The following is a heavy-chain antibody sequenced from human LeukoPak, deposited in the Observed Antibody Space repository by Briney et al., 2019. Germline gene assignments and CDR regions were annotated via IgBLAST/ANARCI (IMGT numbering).Heavy chain of an antibody. CDR1: GFSRSTSGMC. CDR2: IDWDDDE. D-gene: IGHD4-11*01. Sequence: SLPTLVNPTQTLTLTCTFSGFSRSTSGMCVSWIRQPPGTALEWLARIDWDDDENYSTSLKTRLTISKETSKHQVHLTMNNMDPVETATYYCARILGDPTTVTKIIDYWGQGTLVTVSS. CDR3: ARILGDPTTVTKIIDY. J-gene: IGHJ4*02. V-gene: IGHV2-70*11.